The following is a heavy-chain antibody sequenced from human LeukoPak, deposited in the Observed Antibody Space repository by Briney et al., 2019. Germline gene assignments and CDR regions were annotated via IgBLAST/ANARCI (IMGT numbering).Heavy chain of an antibody. V-gene: IGHV3-30-3*01. D-gene: IGHD1-26*01. J-gene: IGHJ4*02. CDR3: AKVGTVAATTTPFDY. Sequence: GGSLRLSCAASGFTFSSYAMHWVRQAPGKGLEWVAVISYDGSNKYYADSVKGRFTISRDNSQNTLYLQMNSLRAEDTAVYYCAKVGTVAATTTPFDYWGQGTLVTVSS. CDR2: ISYDGSNK. CDR1: GFTFSSYA.